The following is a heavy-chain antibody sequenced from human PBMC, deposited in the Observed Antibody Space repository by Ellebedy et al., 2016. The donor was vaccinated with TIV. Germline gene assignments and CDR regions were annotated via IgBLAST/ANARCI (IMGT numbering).Heavy chain of an antibody. CDR1: GASFSGYR. CDR3: ARDMDIHDAFDI. D-gene: IGHD3-10*01. Sequence: SETLSLXXAVYGASFSGYRWTWVRQPPGKGLEWIGEIYQLGSTNYNPSLKSRVTISMDRSKNQFSLNLTSVTAADTAVYYCARDMDIHDAFDIWGQGTMVTVFS. V-gene: IGHV4-34*01. J-gene: IGHJ3*02. CDR2: IYQLGST.